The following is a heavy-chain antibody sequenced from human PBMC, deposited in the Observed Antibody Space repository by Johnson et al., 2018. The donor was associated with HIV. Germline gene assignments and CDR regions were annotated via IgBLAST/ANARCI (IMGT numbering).Heavy chain of an antibody. J-gene: IGHJ3*02. CDR1: GFTFSSYA. V-gene: IGHV3-23*04. D-gene: IGHD5-24*01. Sequence: EVQVVESGGRLVQPGGSLGLSCAASGFTFSSYAMHWVRQAPGKGLEWVSAISGSGGSTYYADSVKGRFTISRDNSKNTLYLQMNSLRAEDTAVYYCAKVRDGYNSVGVAFDIWGQGTMVTVSS. CDR2: ISGSGGST. CDR3: AKVRDGYNSVGVAFDI.